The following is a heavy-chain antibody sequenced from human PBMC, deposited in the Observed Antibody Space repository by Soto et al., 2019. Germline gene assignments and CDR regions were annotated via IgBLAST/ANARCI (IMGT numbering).Heavy chain of an antibody. CDR1: GFTFSSYG. J-gene: IGHJ6*02. CDR3: AKSYYDSSGYPIRGMDV. V-gene: IGHV3-30*18. CDR2: ISYDGSNK. D-gene: IGHD3-22*01. Sequence: PGGSLRLSCAASGFTFSSYGMHWVRQAPGKGLEWVAVISYDGSNKYYADSVKGRFTISRDNSKNTLYLQMNSLRAEDTAVYYCAKSYYDSSGYPIRGMDVWGQGTTVTVYS.